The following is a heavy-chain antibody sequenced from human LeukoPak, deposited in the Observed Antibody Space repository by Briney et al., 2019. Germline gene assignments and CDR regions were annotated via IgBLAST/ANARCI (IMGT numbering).Heavy chain of an antibody. D-gene: IGHD3-10*01. CDR1: GGTFNNYA. Sequence: ASVKVSCKASGGTFNNYAISWVRQAPGQGLEWMGGIIPLFGTANYAQKFLGRVIITADGSTSTTLMYLSSLKSEDTAVYYCAREWAGYGSGSYYYYWGQGTLVTVSS. V-gene: IGHV1-69*13. CDR3: AREWAGYGSGSYYYY. CDR2: IIPLFGTA. J-gene: IGHJ4*02.